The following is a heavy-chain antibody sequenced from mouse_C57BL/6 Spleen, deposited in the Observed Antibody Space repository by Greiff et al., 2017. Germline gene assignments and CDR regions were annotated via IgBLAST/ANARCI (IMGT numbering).Heavy chain of an antibody. CDR1: GYAFSSSW. D-gene: IGHD2-2*01. V-gene: IGHV1-82*01. CDR3: ARYSGYDGFYAMDY. Sequence: QVQLQQSGPELVKPGASVKISCKASGYAFSSSWMNWVKQRPGKGLEWIGRIYPGDGDTNYNGKFKGKATLTADKSSSTAYMQLSSLTSEDSAVYFCARYSGYDGFYAMDYWGQGTSVTVAS. J-gene: IGHJ4*01. CDR2: IYPGDGDT.